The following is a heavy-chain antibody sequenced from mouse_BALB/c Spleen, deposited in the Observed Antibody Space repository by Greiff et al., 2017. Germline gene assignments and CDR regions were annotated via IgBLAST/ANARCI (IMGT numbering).Heavy chain of an antibody. J-gene: IGHJ1*01. CDR3: ARKTYYGNYEGYFDV. CDR1: GYSFTSYY. CDR2: IDPFNGGT. D-gene: IGHD2-10*01. Sequence: VQLQQSGPELMKPGASVKISCKASGYSFTSYYMHWVKQSHGKSLEWIGYIDPFNGGTSYNQKFKGKATLTVDKSSSTAYMHLSSLTSEDSAVYYCARKTYYGNYEGYFDVWGAGTTVTVSS. V-gene: IGHV1S135*01.